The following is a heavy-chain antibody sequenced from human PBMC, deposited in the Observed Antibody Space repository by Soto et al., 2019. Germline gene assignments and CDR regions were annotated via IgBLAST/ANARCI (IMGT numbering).Heavy chain of an antibody. CDR1: GFTFSSYA. J-gene: IGHJ4*01. CDR2: ISGSGGST. CDR3: VYDLERGGGSSACKGY. D-gene: IGHD6-19*01. V-gene: IGHV3-23*01. Sequence: GGSLRLSCAASGFTFSSYAMSWVRQAPGKGLEWVSAISGSGGSTYYADSVKGRFTISRDNSKNTLYLQMNSLRAEDTAVYYCVYDLERGGGSSACKGYWGQGTLDTVSS.